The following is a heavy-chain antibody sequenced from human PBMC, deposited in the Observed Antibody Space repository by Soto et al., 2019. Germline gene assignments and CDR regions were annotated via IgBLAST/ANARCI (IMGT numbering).Heavy chain of an antibody. V-gene: IGHV3-23*01. CDR2: ISGSGGST. D-gene: IGHD1-7*01. J-gene: IGHJ5*02. CDR1: GFTFSSYA. CDR3: AKDPWYNWNYEGWFDP. Sequence: EVQLLESGGGLAQPGGSLRLSCAASGFTFSSYAMSWVRQAPGKGLERVSGISGSGGSTYYADSVKGRFTISRDNSKNTLYLQMNSLRAEDTAVYYCAKDPWYNWNYEGWFDPWGQGTLVTVSS.